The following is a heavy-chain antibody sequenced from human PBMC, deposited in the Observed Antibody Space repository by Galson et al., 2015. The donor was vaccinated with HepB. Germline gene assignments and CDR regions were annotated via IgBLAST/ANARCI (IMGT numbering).Heavy chain of an antibody. CDR3: ARHMCSSASCYVNY. J-gene: IGHJ4*02. CDR2: IIPLFHTT. D-gene: IGHD2-2*01. V-gene: IGHV1-69*13. Sequence: SVKVSCKASGGTFNSYAISWVRQAPGQGLEWMGGIIPLFHTTAHAQTFQGRLTISADDSTSTAYMDLSSLRSEDTAVYYCARHMCSSASCYVNYWGQGTLVTVSS. CDR1: GGTFNSYA.